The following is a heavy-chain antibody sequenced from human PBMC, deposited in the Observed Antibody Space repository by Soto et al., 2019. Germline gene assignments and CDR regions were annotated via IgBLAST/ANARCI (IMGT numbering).Heavy chain of an antibody. CDR1: GFTFSSYE. CDR3: TKDGGSYLPLYFDY. Sequence: EVQLVESGGGLVQPGGSLRLSCAASGFTFSSYEMDWVRQAPGKGLEWVAYMSASGGTIFYADSVKGRFTISRDNADKSLYLQMNSLRAEDTAIYYCTKDGGSYLPLYFDYWGQGTLVTVSS. V-gene: IGHV3-48*03. CDR2: MSASGGTI. J-gene: IGHJ4*02. D-gene: IGHD3-16*01.